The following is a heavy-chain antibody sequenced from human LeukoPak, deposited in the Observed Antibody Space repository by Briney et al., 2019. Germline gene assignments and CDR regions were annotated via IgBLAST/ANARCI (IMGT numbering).Heavy chain of an antibody. CDR3: ARQRGYCSSGVCRGWFDP. CDR1: GFTFRNYN. J-gene: IGHJ5*02. V-gene: IGHV3-21*01. CDR2: ISESSSFI. Sequence: GGSLRLSCAASGFTFRNYNMNWVRQAPGKGLEWVSSISESSSFIQYADSLKGRFAISRDNAKNSLYLQMNSLRAEDTAVYYCARQRGYCSSGVCRGWFDPWGQGTLVTISS. D-gene: IGHD2-8*01.